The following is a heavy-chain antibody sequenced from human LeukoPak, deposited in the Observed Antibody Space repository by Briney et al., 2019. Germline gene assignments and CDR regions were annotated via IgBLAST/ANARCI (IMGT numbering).Heavy chain of an antibody. CDR2: IKPDGSHK. J-gene: IGHJ4*02. CDR1: GLTFSNHW. V-gene: IGHV3-7*01. Sequence: HTGGSLRLSCAASGLTFSNHWMIWVRQAPGKGLEWVATIKPDGSHKYYVDSVRGRFTISRDNAKNSLYLQMNSLRAEDTAVYYTFTSMGYWGQGTLVTVSS. D-gene: IGHD2-8*01. CDR3: FTSMGY.